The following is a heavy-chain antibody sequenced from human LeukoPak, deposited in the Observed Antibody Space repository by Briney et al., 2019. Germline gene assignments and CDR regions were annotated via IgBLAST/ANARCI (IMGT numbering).Heavy chain of an antibody. D-gene: IGHD6-13*01. CDR3: AREYNSSRYFDS. CDR1: GGSIGSYF. J-gene: IGHJ4*02. CDR2: IYSSGST. V-gene: IGHV4-4*07. Sequence: SETLSLTCTVSGGSIGSYFWTWIRQPAGKGLEWIGRIYSSGSTNYNPSLKSRLTMSIDTSKSQFSLNLTSVTAADTAVYYCAREYNSSRYFDSWGQGSLVTVSS.